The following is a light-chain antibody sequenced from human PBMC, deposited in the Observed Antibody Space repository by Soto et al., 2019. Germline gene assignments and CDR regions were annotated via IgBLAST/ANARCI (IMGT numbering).Light chain of an antibody. CDR3: QQFSSYSRT. V-gene: IGKV1-5*01. J-gene: IGKJ1*01. CDR1: QSVNSW. Sequence: DIQMTQSPSTLSAYVGDRVTITCRASQSVNSWLAWYQQKPGRAPKLLIYSVSNLDSGVPSRFSGSGSGTEFTLTIISLQPDDFATYYCQQFSSYSRTFGQGTKVDIK. CDR2: SVS.